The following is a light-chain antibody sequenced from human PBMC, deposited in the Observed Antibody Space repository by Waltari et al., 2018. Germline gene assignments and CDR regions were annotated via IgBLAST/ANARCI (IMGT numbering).Light chain of an antibody. J-gene: IGKJ4*01. V-gene: IGKV3-11*01. CDR2: DAS. CDR3: QQRSNGLT. Sequence: ETVLTQSPDILSLSPGERATLSCRASLSVSTYLAWYQQKPGQAPRLLVYDASNRATGIPARFSGRGSGTDFTLTISSLEPEDFAVYYCQQRSNGLTFGGGTKVEIK. CDR1: LSVSTY.